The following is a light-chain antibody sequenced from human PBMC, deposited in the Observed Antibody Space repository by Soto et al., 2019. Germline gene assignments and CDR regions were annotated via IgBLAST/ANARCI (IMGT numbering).Light chain of an antibody. CDR1: QSVSSY. V-gene: IGKV3-11*01. Sequence: IVLTQSPATLSLSPGERATLSCRASQSVSSYLAWYQQKPGQAPRLLIYDASSRATGIPARFSGSGSGTAFTLTIGSLEPEDFAVYYCQQRSNWPPFTFGGGTKVEIK. CDR3: QQRSNWPPFT. J-gene: IGKJ4*01. CDR2: DAS.